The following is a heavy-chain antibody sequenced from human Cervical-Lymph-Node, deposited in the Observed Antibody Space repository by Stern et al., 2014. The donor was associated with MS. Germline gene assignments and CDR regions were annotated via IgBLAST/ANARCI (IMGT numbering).Heavy chain of an antibody. CDR1: GFTFSSYW. Sequence: EMQLVESGGGLVQPGGSLRLSCAASGFTFSSYWMHWVRQAPGKGLVWVSRIARDGSGTTYADSVKGRFTISRDNAKNTLYLQMNSLRAEDTAVYYCARAPYCYDTSGYSYSYFDLWGRGTLVTVSS. D-gene: IGHD3-22*01. CDR3: ARAPYCYDTSGYSYSYFDL. CDR2: IARDGSGT. J-gene: IGHJ2*01. V-gene: IGHV3-74*01.